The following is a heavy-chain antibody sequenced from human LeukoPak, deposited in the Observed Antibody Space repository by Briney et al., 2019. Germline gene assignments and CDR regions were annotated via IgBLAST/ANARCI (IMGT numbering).Heavy chain of an antibody. CDR3: AQEPPTVTIWRDGFDP. CDR1: GFTFSTYS. Sequence: GGSLRLSCAASGFTFSTYSMNWVRQAPWKGLEWVSSISSSSSYIYYADSVKGRFTISRDNAKNSLYLQMNSLRAEDTAVYYCAQEPPTVTIWRDGFDPWGQGTLVTVSS. CDR2: ISSSSSYI. V-gene: IGHV3-21*01. J-gene: IGHJ5*02. D-gene: IGHD4-11*01.